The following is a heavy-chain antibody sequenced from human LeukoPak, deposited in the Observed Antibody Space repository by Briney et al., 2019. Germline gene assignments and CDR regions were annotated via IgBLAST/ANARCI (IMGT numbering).Heavy chain of an antibody. V-gene: IGHV3-7*01. CDR1: GFTFSSHW. CDR3: ARDHTAAGIIFDY. Sequence: GVSLTLFCAASGFTFSSHWMSWVRQAPGKGLEWVANINQDGSEKYYVDSVKGRFIISRDNAKNSLHLQMNSLRAEDTAVYYCARDHTAAGIIFDYWGQGALVTVSS. J-gene: IGHJ4*02. CDR2: INQDGSEK. D-gene: IGHD5-18*01.